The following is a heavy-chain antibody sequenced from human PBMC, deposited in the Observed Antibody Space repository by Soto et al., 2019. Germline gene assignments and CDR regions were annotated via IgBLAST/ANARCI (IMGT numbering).Heavy chain of an antibody. CDR3: ARAPRIQLSSFDY. CDR2: IYYSGST. Sequence: SETLSLTCTVSGGSISSGDYYWSWIRQPPGKGLEWIGYIYYSGSTYYNPSLKSRVTISVDTSKNQFSLKLSSVTAADTAVYYCARAPRIQLSSFDYWGQGTLVTVSS. D-gene: IGHD5-18*01. J-gene: IGHJ4*02. CDR1: GGSISSGDYY. V-gene: IGHV4-30-4*01.